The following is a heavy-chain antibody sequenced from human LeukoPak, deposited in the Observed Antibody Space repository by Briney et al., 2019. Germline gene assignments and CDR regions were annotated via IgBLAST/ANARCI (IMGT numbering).Heavy chain of an antibody. D-gene: IGHD6-13*01. Sequence: SETLSLTCAVYGGSFSGYYWSWIRQPPGKGLEWIGEINHSGSTNYNPSLKSRVTISVDMSKNQFSLKLSSVTAADTAVYYCARGPSIAAAGGWFDPWGQGTLVTVSS. CDR3: ARGPSIAAAGGWFDP. CDR2: INHSGST. V-gene: IGHV4-34*01. J-gene: IGHJ5*02. CDR1: GGSFSGYY.